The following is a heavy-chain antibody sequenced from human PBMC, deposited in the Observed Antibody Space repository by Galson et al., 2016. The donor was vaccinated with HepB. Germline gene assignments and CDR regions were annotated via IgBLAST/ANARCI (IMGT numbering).Heavy chain of an antibody. CDR2: IYSGGTT. CDR3: AREGAGY. Sequence: SLRLSCAASGFTVSSNYMSWVRQAPGKGLEWISVIYSGGTTYYADSVRGRFTISRDNSKNTVYLQMNSLRPDDTAVYLCAREGAGYWGQGTLVTVSA. V-gene: IGHV3-66*02. J-gene: IGHJ4*02. CDR1: GFTVSSNY.